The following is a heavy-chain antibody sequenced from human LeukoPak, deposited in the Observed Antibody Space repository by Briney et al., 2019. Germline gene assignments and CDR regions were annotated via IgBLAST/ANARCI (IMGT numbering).Heavy chain of an antibody. CDR3: ARDQLRYFDWLLSFDY. CDR1: GFTFSSYW. CDR2: IKQDGSEK. V-gene: IGHV3-7*01. J-gene: IGHJ4*02. Sequence: GGSLRLSCAASGFTFSSYWMSWVRQAPGKGLEWVANIKQDGSEKYYVDSVKGRFTISRDNAKNSLYLQMNSLRAEDTAVYYCARDQLRYFDWLLSFDYWGQGTLVTVSS. D-gene: IGHD3-9*01.